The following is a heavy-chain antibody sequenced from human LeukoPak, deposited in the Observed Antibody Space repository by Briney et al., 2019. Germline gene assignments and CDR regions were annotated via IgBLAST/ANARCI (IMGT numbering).Heavy chain of an antibody. CDR1: GYTFTSYY. J-gene: IGHJ4*02. CDR2: INPSGGST. CDR3: VLVYSSGYYAYYFDY. D-gene: IGHD3-22*01. Sequence: ASVKVSCKASGYTFTSYYMHWARQAPGQGLEWMGIINPSGGSTSYAQKFQGRVTMTRDTSTSTVYMELSSLRSEDTAVYYCVLVYSSGYYAYYFDYWGQGTLVTVSS. V-gene: IGHV1-46*01.